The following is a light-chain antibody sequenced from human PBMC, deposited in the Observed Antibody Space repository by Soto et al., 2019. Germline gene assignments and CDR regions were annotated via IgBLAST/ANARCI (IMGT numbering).Light chain of an antibody. CDR1: QTISRY. Sequence: DIQMTQSPSSLSASVGDRVTITCRTSQTISRYLNWYQQKPEKAPKVLIYRASHLESGVPSRFSASGSGTEFSLTINSLQADDFATYYCQQYHIYSWTFGQGTTGDIK. J-gene: IGKJ1*01. CDR3: QQYHIYSWT. CDR2: RAS. V-gene: IGKV1-5*03.